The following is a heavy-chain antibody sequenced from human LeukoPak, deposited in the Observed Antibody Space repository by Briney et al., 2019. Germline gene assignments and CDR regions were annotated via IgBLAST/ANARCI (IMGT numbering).Heavy chain of an antibody. CDR3: ARGAYHYGSGSYYFDY. Sequence: SETLSLTCTISGVSISSYDWSWIRQPDGKGLEWIERMYTSGSTNHNPSLKSRVTMSVDKSKNQLSLKLSSVTAADTAMYYCARGAYHYGSGSYYFDYWGQGTLVTVSS. CDR2: MYTSGST. D-gene: IGHD3-10*01. V-gene: IGHV4-4*07. J-gene: IGHJ4*02. CDR1: GVSISSYD.